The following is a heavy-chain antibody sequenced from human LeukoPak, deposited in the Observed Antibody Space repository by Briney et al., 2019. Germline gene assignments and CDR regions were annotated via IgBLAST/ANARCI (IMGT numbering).Heavy chain of an antibody. CDR2: INPNSGDT. Sequence: GASVKVSCKASGYTFTGYYLHWVRQAPGQGLEWMGWINPNSGDTNYAQKLQGRVTMTTDTSTSTAYMELRSLRSDDTAVYYCARGRGYSGYDYFDYWGQGTLVTVSS. V-gene: IGHV1-2*02. CDR1: GYTFTGYY. D-gene: IGHD5-12*01. J-gene: IGHJ4*02. CDR3: ARGRGYSGYDYFDY.